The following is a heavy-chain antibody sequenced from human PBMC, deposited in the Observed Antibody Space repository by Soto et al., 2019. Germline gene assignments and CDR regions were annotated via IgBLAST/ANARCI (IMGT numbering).Heavy chain of an antibody. CDR1: GFTFSSYS. CDR3: ARDFSIAVASGTEDAFDS. CDR2: ISSSSSYI. D-gene: IGHD6-19*01. Sequence: EVQLVESGGGLVKPGGSLRLSCAASGFTFSSYSMNWVRQAPGKGLEWVSSISSSSSYIYYADSVKGRLTISRDNAKNSLYLQMNSLRAEDTAVYYCARDFSIAVASGTEDAFDSLGQGTMVTVSS. V-gene: IGHV3-21*01. J-gene: IGHJ3*02.